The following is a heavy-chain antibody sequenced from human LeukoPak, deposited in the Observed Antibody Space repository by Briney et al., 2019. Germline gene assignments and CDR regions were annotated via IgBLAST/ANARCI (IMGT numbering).Heavy chain of an antibody. CDR3: ARLTYYDSSGYYTGGYFDY. D-gene: IGHD3-22*01. V-gene: IGHV4-34*01. CDR2: INHSGST. J-gene: IGHJ4*02. CDR1: GGSFSGYY. Sequence: SETLSLTCAVYGGSFSGYYWSWIRQPPGKGLEWIGEINHSGSTNYNPSLKSRVTISVDTPKNQFSLKLSSVTAADTAVYYCARLTYYDSSGYYTGGYFDYWGQGTLVTVSS.